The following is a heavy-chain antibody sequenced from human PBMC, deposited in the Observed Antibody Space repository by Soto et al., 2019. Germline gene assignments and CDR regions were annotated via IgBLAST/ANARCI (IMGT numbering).Heavy chain of an antibody. J-gene: IGHJ6*02. CDR1: GGSISSSNW. CDR3: AREPAITMVRGVIMAPDYGMDV. V-gene: IGHV4-4*02. D-gene: IGHD3-10*01. CDR2: IYHSGST. Sequence: SETLSLTCAVYGGSISSSNWWSWVRQPPGKGLEWIGEIYHSGSTNYNPSLKSRVTISVDKSKNQFSLKLSSVTAADTAVYYCAREPAITMVRGVIMAPDYGMDVWGQGTTVTVSS.